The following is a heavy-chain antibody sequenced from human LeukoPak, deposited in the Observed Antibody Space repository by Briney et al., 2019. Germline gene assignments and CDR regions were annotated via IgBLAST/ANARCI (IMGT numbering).Heavy chain of an antibody. Sequence: GGSLRLSCLTSGFTLSTNAMSWVRQAPGKGLEWISGISGSGASTYYADSVKGRFTISRDDSRNTLYLQMNSLRGDDTAAYYCAKDVGKWESLHFFDYWGQGTLVTVSS. V-gene: IGHV3-23*01. CDR3: AKDVGKWESLHFFDY. D-gene: IGHD1-26*01. CDR1: GFTLSTNA. CDR2: ISGSGAST. J-gene: IGHJ4*02.